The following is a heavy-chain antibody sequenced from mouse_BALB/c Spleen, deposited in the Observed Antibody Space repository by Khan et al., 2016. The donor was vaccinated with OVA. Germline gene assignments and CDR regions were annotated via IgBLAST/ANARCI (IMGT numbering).Heavy chain of an antibody. CDR2: ISYSGST. V-gene: IGHV3-2*02. Sequence: VQLQESGPGLVKPSQSLSLTCTVNGYSITSNYAWNWIRQFPGNKLEWMGYISYSGSTNYNPSLKSRLSLTRDTSKNQFFLLLHSLTTEDSATYYCARWNYYGYAVDYWGQGTSVTVSA. J-gene: IGHJ4*01. CDR3: ARWNYYGYAVDY. D-gene: IGHD1-1*01. CDR1: GYSITSNYA.